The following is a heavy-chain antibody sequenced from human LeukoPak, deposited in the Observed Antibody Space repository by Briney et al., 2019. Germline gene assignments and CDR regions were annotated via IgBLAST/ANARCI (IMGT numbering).Heavy chain of an antibody. Sequence: PGRSLRLSCAASGFTFDDYAMHWVRQAPGKGLEWVSGISWNSGSIGYADSVKGRFTISRDNAKNSLYLQMNSLRAEDTALYYCAKDMAQTDAFDIWGQGTMVTVSS. CDR2: ISWNSGSI. CDR3: AKDMAQTDAFDI. J-gene: IGHJ3*02. V-gene: IGHV3-9*01. CDR1: GFTFDDYA.